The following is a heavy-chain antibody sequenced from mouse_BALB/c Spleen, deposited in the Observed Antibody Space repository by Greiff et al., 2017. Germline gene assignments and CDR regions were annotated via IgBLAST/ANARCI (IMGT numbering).Heavy chain of an antibody. Sequence: EVQLVESGGDLVKPGGSLKLSCAASGFTFSSYGMSWVRQTPDKRLEWVATISSGGGSTYYPDTVKGRFTISRDNAKNTLYLQMSSLKSEDTAMYYCARQGYYAPFAYWGQGTLVTVSA. V-gene: IGHV5-6*01. CDR1: GFTFSSYG. D-gene: IGHD2-1*01. J-gene: IGHJ3*01. CDR2: ISSGGGST. CDR3: ARQGYYAPFAY.